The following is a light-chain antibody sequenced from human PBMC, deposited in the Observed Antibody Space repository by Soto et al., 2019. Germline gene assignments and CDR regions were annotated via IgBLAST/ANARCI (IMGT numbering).Light chain of an antibody. CDR2: KAS. CDR1: QSISSW. V-gene: IGKV1-5*03. J-gene: IGKJ1*01. Sequence: DIQMTQSPSTLSASVGDRVTITCRASQSISSWLAWYQQKPGKAPKLLIYKASSLESGVPSRFSSSGSGTEFTLTVSSLQPDDFATYYCQQYNNYSQTFGQGTKVEIK. CDR3: QQYNNYSQT.